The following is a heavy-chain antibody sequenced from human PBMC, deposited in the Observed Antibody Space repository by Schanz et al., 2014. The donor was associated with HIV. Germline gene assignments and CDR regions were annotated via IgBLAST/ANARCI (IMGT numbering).Heavy chain of an antibody. CDR2: ISGGGGDR. CDR1: GFTFSTFA. Sequence: VQLVESGGGLVKPGGSLRLSCAASGFTFSTFAMNWVRQAPGKGLEWVSTISGGGGDRYYADSVKGRFAISRDNSKNTLYLQMNSLRAEDTAVYYCAKAWHIVVVTAIGAWGQGTLVTVSS. CDR3: AKAWHIVVVTAIGA. D-gene: IGHD2-21*02. J-gene: IGHJ4*02. V-gene: IGHV3-23*04.